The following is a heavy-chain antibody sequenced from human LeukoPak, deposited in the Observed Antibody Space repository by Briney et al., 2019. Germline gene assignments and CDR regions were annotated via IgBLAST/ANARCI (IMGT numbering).Heavy chain of an antibody. D-gene: IGHD3-9*01. V-gene: IGHV3-23*01. CDR1: GFTFSSYA. Sequence: GGSLRLSCAVSGFTFSSYAMTWVRQAPGKGLEWVSAITGGGDTTYYADPVKGRFTISRDNSKNTLYLQMNNLRAEDTAIYYCAKAANYDILTGYYLDYWGQGTLVTVSS. CDR3: AKAANYDILTGYYLDY. J-gene: IGHJ4*02. CDR2: ITGGGDTT.